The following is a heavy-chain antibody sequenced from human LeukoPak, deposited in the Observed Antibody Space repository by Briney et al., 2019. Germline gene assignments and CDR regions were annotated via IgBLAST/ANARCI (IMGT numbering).Heavy chain of an antibody. Sequence: GGSLRLSCAASGFTFSSYAMSWVRKAPGKGLEWVSYISSSSSYTNYADSVKGRFTISRDNAKNSLYLQMNSLRAEDTAVYYCARDGLYSGYDDWFDPWGQGTLVTVSS. D-gene: IGHD5-12*01. CDR2: ISSSSSYT. CDR1: GFTFSSYA. J-gene: IGHJ5*02. V-gene: IGHV3-21*05. CDR3: ARDGLYSGYDDWFDP.